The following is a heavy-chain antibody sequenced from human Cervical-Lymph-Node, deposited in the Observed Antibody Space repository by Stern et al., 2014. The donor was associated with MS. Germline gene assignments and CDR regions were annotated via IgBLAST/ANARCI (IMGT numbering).Heavy chain of an antibody. J-gene: IGHJ6*02. CDR3: ARVVNPYYGMDV. V-gene: IGHV4-59*01. CDR1: GGSISSYY. CDR2: MDYSGNT. Sequence: VQLVESGPGLVKPSETLSLTCTVSGGSISSYYWSWIRQPPGKGLEWIGYMDYSGNTNYNPSLKSRVTISVDTSKNQFSLKLSSVTAADTAVHYCARVVNPYYGMDVWGQGTTVTVSS.